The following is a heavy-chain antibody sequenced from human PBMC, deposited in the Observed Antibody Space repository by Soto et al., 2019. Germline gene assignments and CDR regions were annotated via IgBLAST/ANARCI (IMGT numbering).Heavy chain of an antibody. D-gene: IGHD5-18*01. CDR3: ARDVTAMEALYYYDT. V-gene: IGHV1-69*08. CDR2: ILPFLGTT. CDR1: GGTLNTYT. Sequence: QLQLVQSGAAVMKPGSSVKVSCKASGGTLNTYTISWVRQAPGQGLEWMGSILPFLGTTNYARKFQGRVTINADQSTSTMELSSLRSEDTAVYFCARDVTAMEALYYYDTWGQGTLVTVSS. J-gene: IGHJ4*02.